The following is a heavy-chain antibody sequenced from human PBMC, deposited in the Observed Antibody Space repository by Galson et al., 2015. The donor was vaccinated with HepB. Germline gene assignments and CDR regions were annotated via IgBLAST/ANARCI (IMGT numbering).Heavy chain of an antibody. CDR1: GYTFTGYY. Sequence: SVKVSCKASGYTFTGYYMHWVRQAPGQGLEWMGWINPNSGGTNYAQKFQGRVTMTRDTSISTAYMELSRLRSDDTAVYYCARDGVYCSSTSCYSKFDPWGQGTLVTVSS. V-gene: IGHV1-2*02. J-gene: IGHJ5*02. CDR3: ARDGVYCSSTSCYSKFDP. CDR2: INPNSGGT. D-gene: IGHD2-2*01.